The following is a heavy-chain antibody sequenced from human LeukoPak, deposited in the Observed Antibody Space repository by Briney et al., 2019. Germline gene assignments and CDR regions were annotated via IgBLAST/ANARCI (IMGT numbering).Heavy chain of an antibody. D-gene: IGHD3-9*01. CDR3: ARVLGYFDRWGSFDP. CDR1: GITFSSYG. J-gene: IGHJ5*02. Sequence: PGGSLRLSCAASGITFSSYGMHWVRQAPGKGLERVAVIWYDGSNKYYADSVKGRLTISRDNSKNTLYLQMNSLRAEDTAVYYCARVLGYFDRWGSFDPWGQGTLVTVSS. CDR2: IWYDGSNK. V-gene: IGHV3-33*01.